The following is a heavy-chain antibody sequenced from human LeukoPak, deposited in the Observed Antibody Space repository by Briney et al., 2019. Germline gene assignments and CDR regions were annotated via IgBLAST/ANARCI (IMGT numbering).Heavy chain of an antibody. CDR1: GFTLSTYW. D-gene: IGHD3-16*01. CDR2: IKEDGSAK. J-gene: IGHJ4*02. Sequence: GGSLRLSCAASGFTLSTYWMHWVRQAPGKGLEWVANIKEDGSAKHYVDSVRGRLTISRDNAKNSLYLQMNSLRAEDTAVYYCARGNPFGGYWGQGTLVTVSS. V-gene: IGHV3-7*03. CDR3: ARGNPFGGY.